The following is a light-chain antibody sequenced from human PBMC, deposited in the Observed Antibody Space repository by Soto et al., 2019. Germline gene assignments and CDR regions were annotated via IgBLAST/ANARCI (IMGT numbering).Light chain of an antibody. CDR1: QRINSE. CDR3: QQGHNWPLT. V-gene: IGKV3-15*01. J-gene: IGKJ2*01. Sequence: EIVMTQSPATLSLSPGERAALSCRASQRINSELAWYQQKPGQPPRLLIYGASTRATDVPARFTGSESGSEFTHTISGLQSEDFAVYYCQQGHNWPLTFDHGTRLEI. CDR2: GAS.